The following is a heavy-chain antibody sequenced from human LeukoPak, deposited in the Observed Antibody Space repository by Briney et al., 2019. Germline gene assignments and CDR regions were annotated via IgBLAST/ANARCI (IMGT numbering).Heavy chain of an antibody. D-gene: IGHD2-15*01. V-gene: IGHV5-51*01. CDR3: ARGPTSRGVAFDY. CDR1: GYSFTSYW. Sequence: GESLKISCKVSGYSFTSYWIGWVRQMPGKGLEWMGIIYPGDSDTRYSPSFQGQVTFSADKSISTAYLQWSSLKASDTAMYYCARGPTSRGVAFDYWGQGTLVTVSS. J-gene: IGHJ4*02. CDR2: IYPGDSDT.